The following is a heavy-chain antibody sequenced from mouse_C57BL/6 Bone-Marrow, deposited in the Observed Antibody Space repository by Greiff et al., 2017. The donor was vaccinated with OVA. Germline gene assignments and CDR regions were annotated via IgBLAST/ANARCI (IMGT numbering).Heavy chain of an antibody. CDR1: GYSFTGYY. CDR3: ARTDGYYGYFDV. V-gene: IGHV1-42*01. J-gene: IGHJ1*03. Sequence: VQLKQSGPELVKPGASVKISCRASGYSFTGYYMNWVKQSPEKSLEWIGEINPSTGGTTYNQKFKAKATLTVDKSSSTAYMQLKSLTSEDSAVYYCARTDGYYGYFDVWGTGTTVTVSS. D-gene: IGHD2-3*01. CDR2: INPSTGGT.